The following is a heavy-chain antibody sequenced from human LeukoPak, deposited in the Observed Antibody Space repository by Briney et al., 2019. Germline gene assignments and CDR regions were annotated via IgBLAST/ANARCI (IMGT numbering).Heavy chain of an antibody. Sequence: ASVKVSCKASGYTFTSYDINWVRQATGQGLEWMGWMNPNSGNTGYAQKFQDRVTMTRNTSISTAYMELSSLRSDDTAVYYCARGPPNWGYDYWGPGTLVTVSS. D-gene: IGHD7-27*01. CDR2: MNPNSGNT. CDR1: GYTFTSYD. J-gene: IGHJ4*02. CDR3: ARGPPNWGYDY. V-gene: IGHV1-8*01.